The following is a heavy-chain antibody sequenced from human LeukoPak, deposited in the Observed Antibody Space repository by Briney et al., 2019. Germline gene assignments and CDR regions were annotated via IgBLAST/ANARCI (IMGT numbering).Heavy chain of an antibody. CDR1: GFTFSGYN. V-gene: IGHV3-48*01. CDR2: ISYSGSTK. J-gene: IGHJ4*02. Sequence: GSLRLSCAASGFTFSGYNMNWVRQAPGKGLEWISFISYSGSTKYYTDSVKGRFTISRDNAKNSVCLQMNSLRAEDTAVYYCARDGDGNLDHWGQGTLVTVSS. CDR3: ARDGDGNLDH. D-gene: IGHD1-14*01.